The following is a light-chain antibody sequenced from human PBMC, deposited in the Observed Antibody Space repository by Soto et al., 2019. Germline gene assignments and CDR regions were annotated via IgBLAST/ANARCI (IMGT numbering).Light chain of an antibody. J-gene: IGKJ5*01. CDR2: DAS. V-gene: IGKV3-11*01. CDR3: QQYNDWPPIT. Sequence: EIVFTQSPATLSLSPGERATLSCRASQSVTRYLAWYQQKPGQAPRLLIYDASNRATDIPARFSGSGSGTDFTLTISSLEPEDFAVYYCQQYNDWPPITFGQGTRLEIK. CDR1: QSVTRY.